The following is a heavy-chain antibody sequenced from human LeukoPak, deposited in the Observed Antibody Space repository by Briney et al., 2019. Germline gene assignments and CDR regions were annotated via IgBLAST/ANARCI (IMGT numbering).Heavy chain of an antibody. CDR1: DGSISNYY. J-gene: IGHJ3*01. CDR2: IYYSGST. CDR3: ARQARLVGAAGAFDV. Sequence: SETLSLTCTVSDGSISNYYWTWIRQPPGKGLVWIGNIYYSGSTNYNPSLKSRVTISVDTSKNQFSLKLSSVTAADTAVYYCARQARLVGAAGAFDVWGPGTMVTVSS. D-gene: IGHD2-15*01. V-gene: IGHV4-59*08.